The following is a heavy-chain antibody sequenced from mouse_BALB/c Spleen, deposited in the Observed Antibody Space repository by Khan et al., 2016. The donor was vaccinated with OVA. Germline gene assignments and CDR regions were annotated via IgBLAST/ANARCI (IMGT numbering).Heavy chain of an antibody. Sequence: DVQLQESGPGLVKPSQSLSLTCTVTGYSITSGYAWNWIRQFPGNKLEWMGYISYSGVTSYTPSLKSRISITRDKSKNQFFLQLNSVTTEDTATYYCARGNYYGYYFDYWGQGTTLTVSS. J-gene: IGHJ2*01. CDR1: GYSITSGYA. V-gene: IGHV3-2*02. CDR3: ARGNYYGYYFDY. D-gene: IGHD1-1*01. CDR2: ISYSGVT.